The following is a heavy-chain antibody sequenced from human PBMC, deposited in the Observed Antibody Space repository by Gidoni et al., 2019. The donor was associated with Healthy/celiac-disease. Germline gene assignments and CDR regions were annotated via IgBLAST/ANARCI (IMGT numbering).Heavy chain of an antibody. CDR1: GFTFSSYS. J-gene: IGHJ6*02. CDR3: ARDTVTMVRGVSYGMDV. D-gene: IGHD3-10*01. CDR2: ISSSSSTI. V-gene: IGHV3-48*01. Sequence: EVQLVESGGGLLQPGGSLRLSCAASGFTFSSYSMNWVRQAPGKGLEWVSYISSSSSTIYYADSVKGRCTISRDNAKNSLYLQMNSLRAEDTAVYYCARDTVTMVRGVSYGMDVWGQGTTVTVSS.